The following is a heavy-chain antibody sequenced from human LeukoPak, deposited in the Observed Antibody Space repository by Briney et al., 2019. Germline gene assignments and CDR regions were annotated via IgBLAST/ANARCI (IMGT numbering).Heavy chain of an antibody. Sequence: PGGSLRLSCAASGFTFHDYAMHWVRQAPGKGLEWVSGISWNSGNIGYGDSVKGRFTISRDNAKKSLYLQMNSLIAEDTAVYYWGRGLIVASIVFFNYWGQGTLVTGSS. CDR1: GFTFHDYA. CDR2: ISWNSGNI. CDR3: GRGLIVASIVFFNY. V-gene: IGHV3-9*01. J-gene: IGHJ4*02. D-gene: IGHD5-12*01.